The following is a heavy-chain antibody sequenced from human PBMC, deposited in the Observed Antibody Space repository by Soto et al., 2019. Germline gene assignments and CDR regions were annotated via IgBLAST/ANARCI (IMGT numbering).Heavy chain of an antibody. CDR1: GFTFSSYW. D-gene: IGHD2-2*01. CDR2: IKQDGSEK. Sequence: PGGSLRLSCAASGFTFSSYWMSWVRQAPGKGLEWVANIKQDGSEKYYVDSVKGRFTISRDNAKNSLYLQMNSLRAEDTAVYYCARDLCSSTSCYHEGGPSDYMDVWGKGTTVTVSS. J-gene: IGHJ6*03. V-gene: IGHV3-7*01. CDR3: ARDLCSSTSCYHEGGPSDYMDV.